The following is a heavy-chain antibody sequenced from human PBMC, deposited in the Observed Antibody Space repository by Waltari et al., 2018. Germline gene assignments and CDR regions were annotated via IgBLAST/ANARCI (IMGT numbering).Heavy chain of an antibody. D-gene: IGHD3-22*01. J-gene: IGHJ6*04. Sequence: QVQLQQWGAGLLKPSETLSLTCAVYGGSFSGYYWSWIRQPPGKGLEWIGEINHSGSTNYNPSLKSRVTISVDTSNNQFSLKLSSVTAADTAVYYCARDAELYYYDSSGSHLDVWGKGTTVTVSS. CDR1: GGSFSGYY. CDR3: ARDAELYYYDSSGSHLDV. V-gene: IGHV4-34*01. CDR2: INHSGST.